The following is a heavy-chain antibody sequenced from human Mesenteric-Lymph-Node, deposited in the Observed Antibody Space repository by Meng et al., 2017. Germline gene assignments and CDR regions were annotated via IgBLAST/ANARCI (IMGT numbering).Heavy chain of an antibody. CDR3: ARHSRGYSYGVEHAFDI. CDR1: RASVSSGDYY. Sequence: SETLSLTCTVSRASVSSGDYYWSWIRQPPGKGLEWIGFIYYNGRTNYNPSLKSRVTISVDTSQNQFSLKLSSVTAADTAVYYCARHSRGYSYGVEHAFDIWGQGTMVTVSS. V-gene: IGHV4-61*08. CDR2: IYYNGRT. J-gene: IGHJ3*02. D-gene: IGHD5-18*01.